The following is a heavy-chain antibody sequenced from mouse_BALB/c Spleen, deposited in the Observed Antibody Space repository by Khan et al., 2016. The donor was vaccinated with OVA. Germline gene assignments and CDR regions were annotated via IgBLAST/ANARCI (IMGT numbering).Heavy chain of an antibody. CDR3: TGDGMDY. J-gene: IGHJ2*01. CDR2: INPTSGYT. CDR1: GYTFTTYW. V-gene: IGHV1-7*01. Sequence: QVQLKQSGAELAKPGASVKMSCKASGYTFTTYWMHWVQQRPGQGLEWIGYINPTSGYTDYTEKFKDRATLSADKSSSTAYMQLSSLTSEDSAVYCCTGDGMDYWGQGTTLTVSS. D-gene: IGHD2-3*01.